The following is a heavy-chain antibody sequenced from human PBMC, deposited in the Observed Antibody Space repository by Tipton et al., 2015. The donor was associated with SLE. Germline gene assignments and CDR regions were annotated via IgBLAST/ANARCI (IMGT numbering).Heavy chain of an antibody. Sequence: LRLSCTVSGDSISSSSYYWGWIRQPPGKGLEWIGSIYYSGSTYYNPSLKSRVTISVDTSKNQFSPKLSSVTAADTAVYYCAGSDGSYSLYYYYYGMDVWGQGTMVTVSS. J-gene: IGHJ6*02. CDR3: AGSDGSYSLYYYYYGMDV. D-gene: IGHD1-26*01. V-gene: IGHV4-39*07. CDR2: IYYSGST. CDR1: GDSISSSSYY.